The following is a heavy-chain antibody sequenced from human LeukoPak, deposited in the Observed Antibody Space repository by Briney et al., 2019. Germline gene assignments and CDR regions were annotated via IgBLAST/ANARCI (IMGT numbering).Heavy chain of an antibody. CDR2: ISSSSSTI. Sequence: PGGSLRLSCAASGFTFSSYSMSWVRRAPGKGLEWVSYISSSSSTIYYADSVKGRFTISRDNAKNSLYLQMNSLRAEDTAVYYCARIKYYYYMDVWGKGTTVTVSS. CDR3: ARIKYYYYMDV. V-gene: IGHV3-48*04. CDR1: GFTFSSYS. J-gene: IGHJ6*03.